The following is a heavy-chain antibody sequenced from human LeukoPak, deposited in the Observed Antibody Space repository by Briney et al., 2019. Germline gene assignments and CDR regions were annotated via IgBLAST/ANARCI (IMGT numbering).Heavy chain of an antibody. V-gene: IGHV4-4*09. CDR2: VYTSGST. J-gene: IGHJ4*02. CDR3: ARLLTVSQFDY. CDR1: GGSFIRYY. Sequence: PSETLSLTCTVSGGSFIRYYWSWIRQPPGKGLEWIGYVYTSGSTNYNPSLKSRVAISVDTSKNQFSLKLSSVTAADTAVYYCARLLTVSQFDYWGQGSLVTVSS. D-gene: IGHD7-27*01.